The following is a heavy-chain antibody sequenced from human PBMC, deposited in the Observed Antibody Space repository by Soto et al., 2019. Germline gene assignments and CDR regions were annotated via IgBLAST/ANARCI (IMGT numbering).Heavy chain of an antibody. CDR3: AKDLQVVVVITHFDY. J-gene: IGHJ4*02. D-gene: IGHD3-22*01. CDR2: ISGSGGST. Sequence: PGGALRLSCADSGFTFSSYAMSWVRQAPGKGLEWVSAISGSGGSTYYADSVKGRFTISRDNSKNTLYLQMNSLRAEDTAVYYCAKDLQVVVVITHFDYWGQGTLVTVSS. V-gene: IGHV3-23*01. CDR1: GFTFSSYA.